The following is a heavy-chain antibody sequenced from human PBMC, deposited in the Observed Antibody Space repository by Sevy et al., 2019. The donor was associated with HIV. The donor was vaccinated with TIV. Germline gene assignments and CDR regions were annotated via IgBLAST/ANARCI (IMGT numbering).Heavy chain of an antibody. V-gene: IGHV1-69*13. CDR1: GGSFSNYA. D-gene: IGHD2-21*02. CDR3: ATGLTAASYGFDS. Sequence: ASVKVSCEASGGSFSNYAFSWVRLAPGQGLEWLGGVVPIFGTTTYAQKFQGRVTFAADESTSIAYMELTSLRSDDTAVYYCATGLTAASYGFDSWGQGTLVTVSS. CDR2: VVPIFGTT. J-gene: IGHJ5*01.